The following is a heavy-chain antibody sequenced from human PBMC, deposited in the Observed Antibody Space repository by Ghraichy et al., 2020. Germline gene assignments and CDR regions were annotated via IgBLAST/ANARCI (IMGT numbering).Heavy chain of an antibody. Sequence: SETPSLTCAVSGGSISSGGFSWSWIRQPPGKGLEWIGYIFHSGSTYYTPSLKSRVTISVDRSKNQFSLNLRSVTAADTAVYYCARVTDSYYYYGMDVWGQGTTVTVSS. V-gene: IGHV4-30-2*01. CDR1: GGSISSGGFS. J-gene: IGHJ6*02. CDR3: ARVTDSYYYYGMDV. CDR2: IFHSGST.